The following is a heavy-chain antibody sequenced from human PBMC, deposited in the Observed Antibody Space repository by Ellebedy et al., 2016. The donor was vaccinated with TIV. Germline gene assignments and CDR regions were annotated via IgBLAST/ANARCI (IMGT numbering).Heavy chain of an antibody. V-gene: IGHV3-30*03. J-gene: IGHJ6*02. CDR2: ISSDEPIQ. D-gene: IGHD2-21*01. CDR1: GFTFFNYG. CDR3: AIPYPGWGSFYYYGMDI. Sequence: PGGSLRLSCAAPGFTFFNYGMHWVRQAPGRGLEWVALISSDEPIQYYGDSGRGRFTVSRENSRNTLYIQMNSLRPDDTAVYYCAIPYPGWGSFYYYGMDIWGQGTTVTVSS.